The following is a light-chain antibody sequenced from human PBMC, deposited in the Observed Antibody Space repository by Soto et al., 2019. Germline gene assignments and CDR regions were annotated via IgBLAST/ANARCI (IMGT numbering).Light chain of an antibody. CDR2: DVS. J-gene: IGLJ1*01. V-gene: IGLV2-11*01. Sequence: QSALTQPRSVSGSPGQSVTISCTGTSSDVGGYNYVSWYQQHPGKAPKFMIYDVSKRPSGVPDRFSGSKSGNTASRTRSGLQAEDEADYYCCSYAGSYPYVFGTGTQLTVL. CDR1: SSDVGGYNY. CDR3: CSYAGSYPYV.